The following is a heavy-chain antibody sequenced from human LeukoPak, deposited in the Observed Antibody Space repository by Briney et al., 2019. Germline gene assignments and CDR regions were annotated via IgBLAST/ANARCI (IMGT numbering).Heavy chain of an antibody. CDR3: ARDGPIVVVIKDAFDI. D-gene: IGHD3-22*01. CDR2: ITSSSSYI. CDR1: GFTFSSYS. Sequence: GGSLRLSCAASGFTFSSYSMNWVRQAPGKGLEWVSSITSSSSYIYYADSVKGRFTISRDNAKNSLYLQMNSLRAEDTAVYYCARDGPIVVVIKDAFDIWGQGTMVTVSS. J-gene: IGHJ3*02. V-gene: IGHV3-21*01.